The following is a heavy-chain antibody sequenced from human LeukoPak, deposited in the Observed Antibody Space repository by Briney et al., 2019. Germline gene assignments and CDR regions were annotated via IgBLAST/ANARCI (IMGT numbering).Heavy chain of an antibody. CDR2: IYPGDSDT. CDR1: GYSFTSFW. V-gene: IGHV5-51*01. Sequence: GESLKISCKGSGYSFTSFWIGWVRQMPGKGLEWMGIIYPGDSDTRYSPSFQGQVTISADKSINTAYLRWSSLKASDTAMYYCATYSSGMAYDYFDYWGQGTLVTVSS. D-gene: IGHD3-10*01. CDR3: ATYSSGMAYDYFDY. J-gene: IGHJ4*02.